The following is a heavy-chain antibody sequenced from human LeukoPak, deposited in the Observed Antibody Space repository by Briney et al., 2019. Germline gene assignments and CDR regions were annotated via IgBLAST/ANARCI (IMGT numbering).Heavy chain of an antibody. V-gene: IGHV1-69*06. Sequence: ASVKVSCKASGYTFTSYGISWVRQAPGQGLEWMGRIIPIFGTANYAQKFQGRVTITADKSASTAYMELSSLRSEDTAVYYCARSPEGWLQSPPFDYWGQGTLVTVSS. J-gene: IGHJ4*02. CDR1: GYTFTSYG. D-gene: IGHD5-24*01. CDR3: ARSPEGWLQSPPFDY. CDR2: IIPIFGTA.